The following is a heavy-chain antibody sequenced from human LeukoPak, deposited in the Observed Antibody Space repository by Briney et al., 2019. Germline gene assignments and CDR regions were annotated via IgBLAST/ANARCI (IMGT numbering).Heavy chain of an antibody. Sequence: ASLKLSCTASGYTFTGYYMHWVRQAPGQGLEWMGWINPNSGGTNYAQKFQGWVTMTRDTSISTAYMELSRLRSDDTAVYYCARDLGAPTTVTTPDYYYGMDVWGKGTTVTVSS. V-gene: IGHV1-2*04. J-gene: IGHJ6*04. D-gene: IGHD4-17*01. CDR1: GYTFTGYY. CDR3: ARDLGAPTTVTTPDYYYGMDV. CDR2: INPNSGGT.